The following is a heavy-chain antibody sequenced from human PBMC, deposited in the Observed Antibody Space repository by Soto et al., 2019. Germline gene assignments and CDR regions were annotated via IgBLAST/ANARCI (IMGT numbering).Heavy chain of an antibody. CDR3: ARVIAVAFDY. CDR1: GGSFSGYY. J-gene: IGHJ4*02. D-gene: IGHD6-13*01. V-gene: IGHV4-34*01. Sequence: QVQLQQWGAGLLKPSETLSLTCAVYGGSFSGYYWSWIRQPPGKGLEWIGEINHSGSTNYNPSLKGRVTISVDTSKNQFSLKLNSVTAADTAVYYCARVIAVAFDYWGRGTLVIVSS. CDR2: INHSGST.